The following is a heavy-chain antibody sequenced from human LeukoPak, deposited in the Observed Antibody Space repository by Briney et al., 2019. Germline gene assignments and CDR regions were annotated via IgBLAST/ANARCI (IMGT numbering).Heavy chain of an antibody. CDR3: ARQDGVSMVPH. D-gene: IGHD3-10*01. CDR2: IYYSGST. V-gene: IGHV4-59*08. J-gene: IGHJ4*02. CDR1: GGSISVYY. Sequence: TSETLSLTCTVSGGSISVYYWSWIRQPPGKGLEWIGYIYYSGSTNYNPSLKSRVTISVDTSKNQFSLKLSSVTAADTAVYYCARQDGVSMVPHWGQGTLVTVSS.